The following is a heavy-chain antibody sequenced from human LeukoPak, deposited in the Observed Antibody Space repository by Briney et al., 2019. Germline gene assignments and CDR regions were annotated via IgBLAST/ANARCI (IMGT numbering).Heavy chain of an antibody. J-gene: IGHJ3*02. CDR1: GFSFSRYW. CDR2: IKQDGSEK. D-gene: IGHD2-21*01. Sequence: GGSLRLSCAAAGFSFSRYWMSWVRQAPGKGLEWVANIKQDGSEKYYVDSVKGRFTISRDNAKNSLYLQMNSLRAEDTAVYYCARVRTAREIVVVRNCAFDIWGQGTMVTVSS. V-gene: IGHV3-7*01. CDR3: ARVRTAREIVVVRNCAFDI.